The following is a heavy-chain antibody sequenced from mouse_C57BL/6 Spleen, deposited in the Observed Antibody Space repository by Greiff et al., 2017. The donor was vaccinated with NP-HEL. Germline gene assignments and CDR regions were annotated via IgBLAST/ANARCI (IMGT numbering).Heavy chain of an antibody. CDR2: INPSSGYT. CDR1: GYTFTNYW. D-gene: IGHD2-4*01. Sequence: QVQLQQPGAELVKPGASVKLSCKASGYTFTNYWMHWVKQRPGQGLEWIGYINPSSGYTKYNEKFKSKATLTVDTSSSTAYMQLSSLTSEDSAVYYCAREGGLREFAYWGQGTLVTVSA. V-gene: IGHV1-64*01. CDR3: AREGGLREFAY. J-gene: IGHJ3*01.